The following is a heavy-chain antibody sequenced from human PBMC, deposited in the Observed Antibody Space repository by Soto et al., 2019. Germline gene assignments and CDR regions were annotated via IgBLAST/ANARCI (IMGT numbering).Heavy chain of an antibody. CDR1: GFTFSSYG. D-gene: IGHD3-3*01. CDR3: AKDDTGDFWSGYIDY. V-gene: IGHV3-30*18. Sequence: QVQLVESGGGVVQPGRSLRLSCAASGFTFSSYGMHWVRQAPGKGLEWVAVISYDGSNKYYADSVKGRFTISRDNSKNTLYLQMNSLRAEDTAVYYCAKDDTGDFWSGYIDYWGQGTLVTVSS. CDR2: ISYDGSNK. J-gene: IGHJ4*02.